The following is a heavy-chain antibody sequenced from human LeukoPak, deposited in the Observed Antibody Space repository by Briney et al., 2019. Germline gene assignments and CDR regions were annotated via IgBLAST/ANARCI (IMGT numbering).Heavy chain of an antibody. CDR1: GGSISSGGYY. D-gene: IGHD6-19*01. V-gene: IGHV4-30-2*01. CDR3: ASAGYSSGWYDY. Sequence: SETLSLTCTVSGGSISSGGYYWSWIRQPPGKGLEWIGYIYHSGSTYYNPSLKSRVTISVDRSKNQFSLKLSSVTAADTAVYYCASAGYSSGWYDYWGQGTLVTVSS. CDR2: IYHSGST. J-gene: IGHJ4*02.